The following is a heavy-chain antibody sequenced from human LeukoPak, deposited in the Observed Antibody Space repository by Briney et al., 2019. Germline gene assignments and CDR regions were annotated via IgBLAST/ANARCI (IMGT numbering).Heavy chain of an antibody. J-gene: IGHJ4*02. CDR1: GFIFSNYA. D-gene: IGHD3-10*01. CDR3: VRANRGPFGELLYYLDY. CDR2: ISGSNDRT. V-gene: IGHV3-23*01. Sequence: PGGSLRLSCAASGFIFSNYAMNWVRQAPGKGLEWVSGISGSNDRTYYADSVKGRFTIFRDNSKNMLYLQMNSLRAEDTAVYYCVRANRGPFGELLYYLDYWGQGTLVTVSS.